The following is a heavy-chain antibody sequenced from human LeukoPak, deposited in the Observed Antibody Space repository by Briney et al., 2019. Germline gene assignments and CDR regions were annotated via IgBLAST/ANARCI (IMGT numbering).Heavy chain of an antibody. J-gene: IGHJ5*02. V-gene: IGHV4-59*01. CDR3: ARGGYYGSGNDFRFDP. CDR2: IHYTGST. Sequence: SETLSLTCTVSGGSISIYYWSWIRQSPGKGLECIGYIHYTGSTNYNPSLKSRVTISVETSKNQFSLKLKSVTAADTAVYYCARGGYYGSGNDFRFDPWGQGTLVTVSS. D-gene: IGHD3-10*01. CDR1: GGSISIYY.